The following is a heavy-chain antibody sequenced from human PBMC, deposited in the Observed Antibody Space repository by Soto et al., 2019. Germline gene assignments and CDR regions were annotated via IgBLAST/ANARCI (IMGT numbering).Heavy chain of an antibody. Sequence: QLQLQESGPGLVKPSETLSLTCTVSGGSISSSSYYWGWIRQPPGKGLEGIGSIYYSGSTYYNPSLKSRVTISVDTSKNRFSLELSSVTAADTAVYYCARGVAAMRKGWFDPWGQGTLVTVSS. J-gene: IGHJ5*02. D-gene: IGHD2-15*01. CDR1: GGSISSSSYY. CDR2: IYYSGST. V-gene: IGHV4-39*01. CDR3: ARGVAAMRKGWFDP.